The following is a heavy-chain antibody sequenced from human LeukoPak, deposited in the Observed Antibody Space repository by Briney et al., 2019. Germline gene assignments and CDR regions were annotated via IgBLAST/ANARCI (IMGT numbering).Heavy chain of an antibody. V-gene: IGHV5-51*01. J-gene: IGHJ4*02. Sequence: GESLKISCKASGYSSTNYWIGWVRQMPGKGLEWMGIIYPGDSDTRYSPSFQGQVTISADKSISSAYLQWSSLKASDTTMYYCARRRLGESYDDYWGQGTLVTVSS. D-gene: IGHD3-10*01. CDR2: IYPGDSDT. CDR1: GYSSTNYW. CDR3: ARRRLGESYDDY.